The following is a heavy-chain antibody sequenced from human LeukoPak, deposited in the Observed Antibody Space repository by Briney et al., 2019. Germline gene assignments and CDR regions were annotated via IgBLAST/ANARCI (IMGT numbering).Heavy chain of an antibody. D-gene: IGHD5-12*01. Sequence: GGSLRLSCAASGFTFSSYALSLVRQTPGKGLEWVSGISGSGGSTFYPDSVKGRFTISRDNSKNTLYLQMNSLRAADTAVYYCAKEIVAASTIDYWGQGTLVTVSS. J-gene: IGHJ4*02. CDR1: GFTFSSYA. V-gene: IGHV3-23*01. CDR3: AKEIVAASTIDY. CDR2: ISGSGGST.